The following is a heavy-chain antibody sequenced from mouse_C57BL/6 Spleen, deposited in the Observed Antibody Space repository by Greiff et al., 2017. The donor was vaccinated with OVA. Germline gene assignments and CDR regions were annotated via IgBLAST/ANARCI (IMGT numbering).Heavy chain of an antibody. CDR1: GFTFSDYG. J-gene: IGHJ4*01. V-gene: IGHV5-17*01. Sequence: EVQVVESGGGLVKPGGSLKLSCAASGFTFSDYGMHWVRQAPEKGLEWVAYISSGSSTIYYADTVKGRFTISRDNAKNTLFLQMTSLRSEDTAMYYCAGALSQYYYAMDYWGQGTSVTVSS. D-gene: IGHD2-3*01. CDR2: ISSGSSTI. CDR3: AGALSQYYYAMDY.